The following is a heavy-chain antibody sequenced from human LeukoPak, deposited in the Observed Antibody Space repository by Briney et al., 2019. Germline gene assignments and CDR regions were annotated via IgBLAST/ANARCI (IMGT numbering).Heavy chain of an antibody. CDR1: GGSISSSSYY. CDR2: IYYSGST. Sequence: PSETLSLTCTVSGGSISSSSYYWGWIRQPPGKGLEWIGSIYYSGSTYYNPSLKSRVTISVDTSKNQFSLRLSSVTAADTAVYYCASTPAIWFGELFWGQGTLVTVSS. D-gene: IGHD3-10*01. J-gene: IGHJ4*02. V-gene: IGHV4-39*07. CDR3: ASTPAIWFGELF.